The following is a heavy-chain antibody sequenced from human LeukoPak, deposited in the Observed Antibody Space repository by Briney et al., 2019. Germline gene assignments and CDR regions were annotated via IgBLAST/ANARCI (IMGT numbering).Heavy chain of an antibody. J-gene: IGHJ3*02. Sequence: GGSLRLSCAASGCTFSSYSMNWVRQAPGKGLEWVSSISSSSSYIYYADSVKGRFTISRDNAKNSLYLQMNSLRAEDTAVYYCARGEPYGDYVDAFDIWGQGTMVTVSS. CDR2: ISSSSSYI. CDR3: ARGEPYGDYVDAFDI. D-gene: IGHD4-17*01. CDR1: GCTFSSYS. V-gene: IGHV3-21*01.